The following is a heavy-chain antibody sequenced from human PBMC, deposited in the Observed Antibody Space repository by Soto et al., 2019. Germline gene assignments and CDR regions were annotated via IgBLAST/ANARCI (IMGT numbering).Heavy chain of an antibody. D-gene: IGHD2-15*01. J-gene: IGHJ6*02. CDR2: ISAYNGNT. Sequence: GSVEVSCKASGYTFTSYCISWVRQAPGEGLDWMGWISAYNGNTKYAQDLQGRVTMTTDTSTSTAYMELRSLRSDDTAVYYCARFTGGSYNTYYFYYGMDVWGQGTTVTVSS. CDR1: GYTFTSYC. CDR3: ARFTGGSYNTYYFYYGMDV. V-gene: IGHV1-18*04.